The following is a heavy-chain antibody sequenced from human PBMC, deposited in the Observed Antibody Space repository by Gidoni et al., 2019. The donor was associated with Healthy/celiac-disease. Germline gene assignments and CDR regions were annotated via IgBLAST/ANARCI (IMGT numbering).Heavy chain of an antibody. Sequence: EVQLVQSGAEVKKPGESLRISCKGSGYSFTSYWISWVRQMPGKGLEWMGRIDPSDSYTNYSPSFQGHVTISADKSISTAYLQWSSLKASDTAMYYCARPFMGYDFWSGYYPLGYWGQGTLVTVSS. D-gene: IGHD3-3*01. CDR3: ARPFMGYDFWSGYYPLGY. CDR1: GYSFTSYW. J-gene: IGHJ4*02. V-gene: IGHV5-10-1*03. CDR2: IDPSDSYT.